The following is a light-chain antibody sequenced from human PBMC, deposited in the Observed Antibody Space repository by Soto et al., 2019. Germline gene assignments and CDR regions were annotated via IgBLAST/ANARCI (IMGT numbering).Light chain of an antibody. Sequence: IVMTQSPATLSVSPGERATLSCRASQSVTSNLAWYQLKPGQAPRLLIYAASTRATGIPARFSGSGSGTEFTLTISSLQSEDFAVYYCEQYHNWPYTFGQGTKLDIK. V-gene: IGKV3-15*01. CDR1: QSVTSN. J-gene: IGKJ2*01. CDR3: EQYHNWPYT. CDR2: AAS.